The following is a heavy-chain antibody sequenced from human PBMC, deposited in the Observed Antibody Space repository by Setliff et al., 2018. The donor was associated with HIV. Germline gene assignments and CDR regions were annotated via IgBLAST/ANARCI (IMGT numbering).Heavy chain of an antibody. CDR2: MNPDSGLT. J-gene: IGHJ4*02. V-gene: IGHV1-8*01. Sequence: VKVSCKASGYTFTNYDINWVRQVPGQGLEWMGRMNPDSGLTDYAPKLQGRVIMTRNTSITTAYMQVTRLRSEDTAMYYCARVGSYWSTFDYWGQGALVTVSS. D-gene: IGHD1-26*01. CDR3: ARVGSYWSTFDY. CDR1: GYTFTNYD.